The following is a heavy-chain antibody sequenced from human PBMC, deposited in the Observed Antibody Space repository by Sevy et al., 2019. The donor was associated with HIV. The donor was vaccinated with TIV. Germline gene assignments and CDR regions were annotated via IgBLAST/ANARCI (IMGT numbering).Heavy chain of an antibody. J-gene: IGHJ3*02. CDR1: EFTFSSYA. CDR2: IWNDRTNK. CDR3: ASLPNNYYDISGYSGDDAFDI. D-gene: IGHD3-22*01. Sequence: GGSLRLSCSASEFTFSSYAMSWVRQAPGKGLEWVAVIWNDRTNKNYADSVKGRFTISRDNSKNTLYLQMNSLRAEDTAVYYCASLPNNYYDISGYSGDDAFDIWGQGTMVTVSS. V-gene: IGHV3-33*08.